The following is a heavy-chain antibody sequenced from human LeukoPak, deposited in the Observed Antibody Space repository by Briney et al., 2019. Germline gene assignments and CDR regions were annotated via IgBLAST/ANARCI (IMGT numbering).Heavy chain of an antibody. CDR1: RYSFSSYE. CDR2: ISSSGSTI. V-gene: IGHV3-48*03. D-gene: IGHD5-18*01. J-gene: IGHJ4*02. Sequence: GGSLRLSCAASRYSFSSYEMNWVRQAPGKELEWVSYISSSGSTIYYADSVKGRFTISRDNAKNSLYLQMNSLRAEDTAVYYCARGGTAMDTPADYWGQGTLVTVSS. CDR3: ARGGTAMDTPADY.